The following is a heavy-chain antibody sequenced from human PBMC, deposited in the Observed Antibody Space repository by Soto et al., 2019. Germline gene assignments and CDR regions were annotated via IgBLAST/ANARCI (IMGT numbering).Heavy chain of an antibody. J-gene: IGHJ6*03. CDR1: GYTFTSYD. Sequence: ASVKVSCKASGYTFTSYDINWVRQATGQGLEWMGWMNPNSGNTGYAQKFQGRVTMTRNTSISTAYMELSSLRSEDTAVYYCARDATTVRYYYMDVWGKGTTVTVSS. CDR2: MNPNSGNT. CDR3: ARDATTVRYYYMDV. V-gene: IGHV1-8*01. D-gene: IGHD4-17*01.